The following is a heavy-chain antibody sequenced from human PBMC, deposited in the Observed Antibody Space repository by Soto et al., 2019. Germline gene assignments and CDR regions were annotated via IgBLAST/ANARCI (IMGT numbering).Heavy chain of an antibody. Sequence: GESLKISCKGSGYSFTSYWISWVRQMPGKGLEWMGRIDPSDSYTNYSPSFQGHVTISADKSISTAYLQWSSLKASDTAMYYCALHCTNGVCLHYYYYGMDVWGQGTTVTVSS. CDR2: IDPSDSYT. CDR1: GYSFTSYW. J-gene: IGHJ6*02. V-gene: IGHV5-10-1*01. CDR3: ALHCTNGVCLHYYYYGMDV. D-gene: IGHD2-8*01.